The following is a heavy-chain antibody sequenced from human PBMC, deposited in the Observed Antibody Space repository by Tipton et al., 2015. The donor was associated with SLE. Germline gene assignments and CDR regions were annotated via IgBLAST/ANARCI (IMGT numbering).Heavy chain of an antibody. CDR2: TNPSGNT. CDR3: ARTKDYGDMRGWFDP. Sequence: TLSLTCAVYGGSFSGYSWSWVRQPPGKGLEWIGQTNPSGNTNYNPSLKSRVTISVDTSNNQLSLKLTSVTAADTAVYYCARTKDYGDMRGWFDPWGQGTLVTVSS. J-gene: IGHJ5*02. CDR1: GGSFSGYS. V-gene: IGHV4-34*01. D-gene: IGHD4-17*01.